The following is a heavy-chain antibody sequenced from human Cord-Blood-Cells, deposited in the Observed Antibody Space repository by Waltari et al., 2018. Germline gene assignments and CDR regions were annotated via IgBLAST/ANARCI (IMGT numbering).Heavy chain of an antibody. CDR3: ARGLSRAARPYYFDY. J-gene: IGHJ4*02. CDR1: GVTFGSYC. D-gene: IGHD6-6*01. V-gene: IGHV3-7*01. Sequence: EVQLVESGGGWVQSGGSRRLSCAACGVTFGSYCMSGVRQDPGKGLECVANIKQDGSEKYYVDSVKGRFTSSRYNAKNSLYLQMNRLRAEDTAVYYCARGLSRAARPYYFDYWGQGTLVTVSS. CDR2: IKQDGSEK.